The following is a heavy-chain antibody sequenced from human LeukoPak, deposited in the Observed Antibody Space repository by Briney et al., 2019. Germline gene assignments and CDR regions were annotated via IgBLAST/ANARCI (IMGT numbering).Heavy chain of an antibody. J-gene: IGHJ4*02. V-gene: IGHV3-7*03. D-gene: IGHD3-3*01. CDR3: ARDQYDTWSRRGNFDS. CDR2: IKLDGSER. Sequence: GGSLRLSCVASGFTFGRYWMRWVRQAPGKGLEWVANIKLDGSERNYVDSVKGRFTLSRENTKNSLYLQMNSLRVEDTAVFYCARDQYDTWSRRGNFDSWGQGTLVIVSS. CDR1: GFTFGRYW.